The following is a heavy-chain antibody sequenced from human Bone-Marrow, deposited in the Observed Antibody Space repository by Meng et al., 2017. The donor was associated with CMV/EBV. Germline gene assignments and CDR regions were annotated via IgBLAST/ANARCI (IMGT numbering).Heavy chain of an antibody. CDR1: GFTFSSYG. V-gene: IGHV3-30*02. CDR2: IHYDGSHK. D-gene: IGHD3-10*01. Sequence: GESLKISCAASGFTFSSYGMHWVRQAPGKGLEWVAFIHYDGSHKDYADSVKGRLTISRDNSRNMLFLQMNSLRPEDTAVYYCAKVRNYYGVGSYYKGLDYWGQGTLVTVSS. J-gene: IGHJ4*02. CDR3: AKVRNYYGVGSYYKGLDY.